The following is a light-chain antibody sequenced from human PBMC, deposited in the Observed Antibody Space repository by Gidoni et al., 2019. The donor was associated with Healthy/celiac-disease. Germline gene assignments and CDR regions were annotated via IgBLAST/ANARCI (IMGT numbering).Light chain of an antibody. J-gene: IGKJ2*01. CDR1: QSVGSSY. Sequence: EIVLTQSPGTLSLSPGERATLSCRASQSVGSSYLAWYQHKPGQAPRLLISDASIRATGIPDRFSGSGSGTDFTLTISRLEPEDFAVYYCHQYGSSVPYTFGQGTKLEIK. V-gene: IGKV3-20*01. CDR2: DAS. CDR3: HQYGSSVPYT.